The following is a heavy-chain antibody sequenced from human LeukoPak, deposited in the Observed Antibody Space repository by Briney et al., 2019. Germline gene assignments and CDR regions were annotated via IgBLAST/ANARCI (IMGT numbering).Heavy chain of an antibody. J-gene: IGHJ3*02. CDR2: INHSGST. Sequence: SETLSLTCAVYGGSFSGYYWSWLRQPPGKGLEGIGEINHSGSTNYNPSLKSRVTISVDTSKNQFSLKLSSVTAADTAVYYCARGRRGRGYCSSTSCYIAFDIWGQGTMVTVSS. V-gene: IGHV4-34*01. CDR1: GGSFSGYY. D-gene: IGHD2-2*02. CDR3: ARGRRGRGYCSSTSCYIAFDI.